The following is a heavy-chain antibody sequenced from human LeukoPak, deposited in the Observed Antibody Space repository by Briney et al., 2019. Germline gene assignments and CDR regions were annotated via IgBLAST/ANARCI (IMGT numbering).Heavy chain of an antibody. V-gene: IGHV3-21*01. CDR1: GFTFSSYS. Sequence: KPGGSLRLSCAASGFTFSSYSMNWVRQAPGKGLEWVSSISSSSSYIYYADSVKGRFTISRDNAKNSLYLQMNSLRAEDTAVYYCARYYCGGDCYVDYWGQGTLVTVSS. CDR3: ARYYCGGDCYVDY. J-gene: IGHJ4*02. CDR2: ISSSSSYI. D-gene: IGHD2-21*02.